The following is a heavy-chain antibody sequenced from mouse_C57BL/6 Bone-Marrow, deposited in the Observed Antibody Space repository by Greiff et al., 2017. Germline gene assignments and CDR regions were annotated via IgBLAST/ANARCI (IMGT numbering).Heavy chain of an antibody. J-gene: IGHJ2*01. CDR3: ARHRLLPYCFDY. V-gene: IGHV5-6*01. CDR2: ISSGGSYT. CDR1: GFTFSSYG. Sequence: EVQRVESGGDLVKPGGSLKLSCAASGFTFSSYGMSWVRQTPDKRLEWVATISSGGSYTYYPDSVKGRFTISRDNAKNTLYLQMSSLKTEDTAMYYCARHRLLPYCFDYWGQGTTLTVSS. D-gene: IGHD1-1*01.